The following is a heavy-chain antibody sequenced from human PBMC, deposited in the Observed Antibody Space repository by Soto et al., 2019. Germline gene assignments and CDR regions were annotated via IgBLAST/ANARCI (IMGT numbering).Heavy chain of an antibody. J-gene: IGHJ4*02. CDR1: GFTFSSYG. Sequence: HPGGSLRLSCAASGFTFSSYGMHWVRQAPGKGLEWVAVISYDGSNKYYADSVKGRFTISRDNSKNTLYLQMNSLRAEDTAVYYCAKDLHSYGPRANDYFDYWGQGTLVTVSS. V-gene: IGHV3-30*18. CDR3: AKDLHSYGPRANDYFDY. CDR2: ISYDGSNK. D-gene: IGHD5-18*01.